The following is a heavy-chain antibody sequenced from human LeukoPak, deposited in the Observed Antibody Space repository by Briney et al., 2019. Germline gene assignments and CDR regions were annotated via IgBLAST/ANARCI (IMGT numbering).Heavy chain of an antibody. Sequence: GGSLRLSCAASGFTFSSCAMHWVRQAPGKGLEWVAVISYDGSNKYYADSVKGRFTISRDNSKNTLYLQMNSLRVEDTAVYYCANEIRPNDYWGQGTLVTVSS. CDR1: GFTFSSCA. V-gene: IGHV3-30*04. J-gene: IGHJ4*02. CDR3: ANEIRPNDY. CDR2: ISYDGSNK.